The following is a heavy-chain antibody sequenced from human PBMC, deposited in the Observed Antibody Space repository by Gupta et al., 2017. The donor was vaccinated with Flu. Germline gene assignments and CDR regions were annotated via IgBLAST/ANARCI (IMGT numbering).Heavy chain of an antibody. D-gene: IGHD1-1*01. CDR3: VQTTGWPGLDF. V-gene: IGHV4-59*02. CDR1: GESVNRFY. CDR2: IYRGVTT. J-gene: IGHJ4*02. Sequence: QVHLQQSGPRLVKPSETVSLTCTVSGESVNRFYYPWVRQPPGKGLEWIGHIYRGVTTKFNPFLRNRVSISVAPARNEVSLQLTSITAADTAVYFCVQTTGWPGLDFWGQGALVVVSS.